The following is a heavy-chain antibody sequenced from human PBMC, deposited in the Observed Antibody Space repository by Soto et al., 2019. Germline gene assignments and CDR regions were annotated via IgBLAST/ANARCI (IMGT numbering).Heavy chain of an antibody. CDR2: ISRGSSTK. CDR1: GFTFSSYS. V-gene: IGHV3-48*02. CDR3: ARDSGRGYGMDG. J-gene: IGHJ6*02. Sequence: EVQLVESGGGLGQPGGSLRLSCAASGFTFSSYSMNWVRQAPGKGLEWVSYISRGSSTKYYADSVKGRFTISRDNAKNPLYVQMNSLREEDTAVYYCARDSGRGYGMDGWGRRTTVTVSS. D-gene: IGHD1-1*01.